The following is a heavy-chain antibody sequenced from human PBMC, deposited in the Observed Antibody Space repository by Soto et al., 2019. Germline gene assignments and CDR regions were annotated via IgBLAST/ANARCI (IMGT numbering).Heavy chain of an antibody. V-gene: IGHV3-53*01. CDR2: IYSGGST. Sequence: GGSLRLSCAASGFTVSNNYMRWVRQAPGKGLEWVSLIYSGGSTHYADSVRGRFTISRDNSKNTLYLQMNSLRVEDTAVYYCARDPPGIAASGGGGWGQGTLVTVSS. D-gene: IGHD6-13*01. CDR3: ARDPPGIAASGGGG. J-gene: IGHJ4*02. CDR1: GFTVSNNY.